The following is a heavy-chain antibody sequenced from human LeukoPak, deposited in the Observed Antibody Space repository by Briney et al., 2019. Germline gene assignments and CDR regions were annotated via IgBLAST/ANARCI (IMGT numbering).Heavy chain of an antibody. J-gene: IGHJ4*02. Sequence: SETLSLTCTVSGGSITSYFWSWIRQPPGKGLEWIGYISYSGSTNYSPSLRSRVTMLVDTSKNQFSLKLASVTAADTAVYYCARYRSQSGGHDFDYWGQGALVTVSS. CDR1: GGSITSYF. V-gene: IGHV4-59*01. CDR3: ARYRSQSGGHDFDY. CDR2: ISYSGST. D-gene: IGHD4-23*01.